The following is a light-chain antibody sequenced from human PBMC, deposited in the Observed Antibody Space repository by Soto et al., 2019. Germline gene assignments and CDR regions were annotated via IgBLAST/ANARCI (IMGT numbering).Light chain of an antibody. CDR1: NTGSKS. V-gene: IGLV3-21*02. J-gene: IGLJ2*01. Sequence: SYELTQPPSVSVAPGQTARITRGGTNTGSKSVHWYQQKPGQAPVLGVYDDSDRPSGIPERFSGSNSGNTATLTISRVEAGDEADYYCQVWDSSSDHVVFGGGTKLTVL. CDR3: QVWDSSSDHVV. CDR2: DDS.